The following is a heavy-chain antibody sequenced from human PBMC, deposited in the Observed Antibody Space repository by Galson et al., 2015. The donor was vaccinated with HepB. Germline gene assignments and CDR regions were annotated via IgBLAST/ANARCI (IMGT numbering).Heavy chain of an antibody. CDR1: GFAFSGYA. Sequence: SLRLSCAASGFAFSGYAMHWVRQPPGKGLEWVAIIWYDGTNKYYADSVKGRFTISRDNSKNTAFLQMNSLKTEDTAVYYCSRLGDLAGYSSAWGQGTLVTVSS. V-gene: IGHV3-33*01. CDR2: IWYDGTNK. J-gene: IGHJ5*02. CDR3: SRLGDLAGYSSA. D-gene: IGHD3-16*01.